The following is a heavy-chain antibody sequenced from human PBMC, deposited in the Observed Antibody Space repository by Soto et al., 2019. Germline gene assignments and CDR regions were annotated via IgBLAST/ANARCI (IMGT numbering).Heavy chain of an antibody. CDR2: ISGSGCST. J-gene: IGHJ6*02. D-gene: IGHD2-2*01. Sequence: GGSLRLSCAASGFTFSSYAMSWVRQAPGKGLEWVSAISGSGCSTYYADSVKGRFTISRDNSKNTLYLQMNSLRAEDAVVYYCAKGIVVVPAASALGDYYGMDVWGQGTTVTVSS. V-gene: IGHV3-23*01. CDR1: GFTFSSYA. CDR3: AKGIVVVPAASALGDYYGMDV.